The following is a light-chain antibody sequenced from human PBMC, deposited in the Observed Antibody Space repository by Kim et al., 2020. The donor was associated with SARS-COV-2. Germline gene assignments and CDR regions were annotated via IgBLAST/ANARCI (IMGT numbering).Light chain of an antibody. CDR1: KLGDKF. J-gene: IGLJ1*01. Sequence: VSPGQTATIPCSGEKLGDKFACWYQQKPGQSPVLVIYQDKKRPSGIPERFSGSNSGNTATLTISGTQAMDEADYYCQAWDSSTAGVFGTGTKVTVL. V-gene: IGLV3-1*01. CDR2: QDK. CDR3: QAWDSSTAGV.